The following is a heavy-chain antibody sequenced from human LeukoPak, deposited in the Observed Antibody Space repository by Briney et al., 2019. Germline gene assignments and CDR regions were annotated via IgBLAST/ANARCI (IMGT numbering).Heavy chain of an antibody. D-gene: IGHD2-2*01. CDR2: TYYRSRWGN. CDR1: GDSVSNNIAT. Sequence: SQTLSLTCAISGDSVSNNIATWNWVRQSPSRGLEWLGRTYYRSRWGNDYAISVKGRITINPDTSRNQFSLQLNSVTPEDTAVYYCARRLTQYDCFDPWGQGILVTVSS. J-gene: IGHJ5*02. CDR3: ARRLTQYDCFDP. V-gene: IGHV6-1*01.